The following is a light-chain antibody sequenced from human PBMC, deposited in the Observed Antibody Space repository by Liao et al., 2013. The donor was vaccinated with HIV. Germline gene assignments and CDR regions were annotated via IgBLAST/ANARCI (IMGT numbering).Light chain of an antibody. CDR3: QAWDSNSWV. Sequence: SYVLTQPPSVSVAPGKTATITCGGSFIGSKSVHWYQQKPGQAPVLVIYYDTDRPSGIPERFSGSNSGNTATLTISGTQTMDEADYYCQAWDSNSWVFGGGTELTVL. V-gene: IGLV3-21*01. CDR2: YDT. J-gene: IGLJ3*02. CDR1: FIGSKS.